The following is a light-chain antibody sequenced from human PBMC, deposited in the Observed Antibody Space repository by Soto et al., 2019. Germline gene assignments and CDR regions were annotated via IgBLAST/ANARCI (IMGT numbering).Light chain of an antibody. J-gene: IGKJ3*01. CDR2: DVS. Sequence: EIVLTQSPATLSLSPGERASLSCRASQSVGNSLAWYQHKPGQAPRLLIYDVSNRATGIPARFSGSGSGTDFTLTISSLEPEDFAVDYCQQADIWPLFTFGPGTKVDIK. CDR1: QSVGNS. V-gene: IGKV3-11*01. CDR3: QQADIWPLFT.